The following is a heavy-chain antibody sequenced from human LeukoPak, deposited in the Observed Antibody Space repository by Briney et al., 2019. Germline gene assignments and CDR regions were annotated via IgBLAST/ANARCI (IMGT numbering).Heavy chain of an antibody. V-gene: IGHV4-28*01. J-gene: IGHJ4*02. D-gene: IGHD2/OR15-2a*01. CDR3: ASSEGVRVPIDH. CDR2: IYYSGST. Sequence: SDTLSLTCAVSGYSISSNNWWGWIRQPPGKGLEWIGNIYYSGSTYYNPSLKSRVTMSLDTSRNQFSLMLSSVIAVDTAVYYCASSEGVRVPIDHWGLGTLVTVSS. CDR1: GYSISSNNW.